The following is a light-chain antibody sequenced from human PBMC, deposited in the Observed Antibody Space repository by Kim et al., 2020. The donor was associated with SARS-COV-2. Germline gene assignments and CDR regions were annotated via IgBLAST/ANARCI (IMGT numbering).Light chain of an antibody. CDR3: SPYAGSNNLI. Sequence: GQSVTISCTGTSSDVGGYYYVSWYQHHPGKAPKLLIYEISERPSGVPDRFSGSKSGNTASLTVSGLQAEDEADYYCSPYAGSNNLIFGGGTKLTVL. CDR2: EIS. CDR1: SSDVGGYYY. J-gene: IGLJ2*01. V-gene: IGLV2-8*01.